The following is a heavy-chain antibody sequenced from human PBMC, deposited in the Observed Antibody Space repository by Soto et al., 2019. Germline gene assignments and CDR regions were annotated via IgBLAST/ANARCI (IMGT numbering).Heavy chain of an antibody. Sequence: EASVKVSCKASGYTFTSYGISWVRQAPGQGLEWMGWISAYNGNTNYAQKLQGRVTMTTDTSTSTAYMELRSLRSDDTAVYYCARDAADIVVVPAAAAYYYYYYMDVWGKGTTVTVSS. J-gene: IGHJ6*03. V-gene: IGHV1-18*01. CDR2: ISAYNGNT. CDR1: GYTFTSYG. D-gene: IGHD2-2*01. CDR3: ARDAADIVVVPAAAAYYYYYYMDV.